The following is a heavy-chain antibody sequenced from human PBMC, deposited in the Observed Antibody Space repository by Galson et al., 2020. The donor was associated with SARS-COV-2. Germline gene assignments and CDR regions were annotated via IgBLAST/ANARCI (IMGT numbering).Heavy chain of an antibody. V-gene: IGHV3-21*01. CDR3: AREPTYGDRYFDY. CDR1: GFTFSSYS. Sequence: GGSLRLSCAASGFTFSSYSMNWVRQAPGKGLEWVSSISSSSSYIYYADSVKGRFTISRDNAKNSLYLQMNSLRAEDTAVYYCAREPTYGDRYFDYWGQGTLVTVSS. J-gene: IGHJ4*02. CDR2: ISSSSSYI. D-gene: IGHD4-17*01.